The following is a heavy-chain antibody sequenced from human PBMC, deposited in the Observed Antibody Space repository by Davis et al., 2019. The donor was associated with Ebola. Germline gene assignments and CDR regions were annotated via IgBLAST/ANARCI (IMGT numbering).Heavy chain of an antibody. V-gene: IGHV1-46*01. CDR3: ARDVGTMVRGYYYYYMDV. D-gene: IGHD3-10*01. CDR1: GYTFTGYY. CDR2: INPSGGST. J-gene: IGHJ6*03. Sequence: ASVKVSCKASGYTFTGYYMHWVRQAPGQGLEWMGIINPSGGSTSYAQKFQGRVTMTRDTSTSTAYMELSSLRSEDTAVYYCARDVGTMVRGYYYYYMDVWGKGTTVTVSS.